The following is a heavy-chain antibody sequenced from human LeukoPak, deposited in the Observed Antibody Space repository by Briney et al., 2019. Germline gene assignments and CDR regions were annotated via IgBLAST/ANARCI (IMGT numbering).Heavy chain of an antibody. CDR3: ARESLAGYSSSWYRLSDVNWFDP. J-gene: IGHJ5*02. CDR1: GFTFSSYE. CDR2: ISYDGSNK. D-gene: IGHD6-13*01. Sequence: HPGRSLRLSCAASGFTFSSYEMHWVRQAPGKGLEWVAVISYDGSNKYYADSVKGRFTISRDNSKNTLYLQMNSLRAEDTAVYYCARESLAGYSSSWYRLSDVNWFDPWGQGTLVTVSS. V-gene: IGHV3-30*01.